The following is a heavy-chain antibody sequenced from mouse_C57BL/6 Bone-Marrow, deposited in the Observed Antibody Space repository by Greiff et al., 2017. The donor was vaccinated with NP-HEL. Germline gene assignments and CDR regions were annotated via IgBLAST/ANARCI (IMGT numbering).Heavy chain of an antibody. Sequence: EVKVVESGGGLVKPGGSLKLSCAASGFTFSDYGMHWVRQAPEKGLEWVAYISSGSSTIYYADTVKGRFTTSRDNAKNTLFLQMTSLRSEDTAMYYCARPSDGYFDYWGQGTTLTVSS. CDR2: ISSGSSTI. CDR1: GFTFSDYG. J-gene: IGHJ2*01. V-gene: IGHV5-17*01. D-gene: IGHD2-3*01. CDR3: ARPSDGYFDY.